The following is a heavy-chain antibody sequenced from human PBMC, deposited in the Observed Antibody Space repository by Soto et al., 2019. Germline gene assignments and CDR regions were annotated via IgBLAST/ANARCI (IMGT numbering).Heavy chain of an antibody. D-gene: IGHD4-17*01. J-gene: IGHJ4*02. Sequence: ASVKVSCKASGYTFTSYGISWVRQAPGQGLEWMGWISAYNGNTNYAQKLQGRVTMTTDTSTSTAYMELRSLRSDDTAVYYCARDFDYTVTTPNFDNWGQGTLVTVSS. V-gene: IGHV1-18*04. CDR2: ISAYNGNT. CDR3: ARDFDYTVTTPNFDN. CDR1: GYTFTSYG.